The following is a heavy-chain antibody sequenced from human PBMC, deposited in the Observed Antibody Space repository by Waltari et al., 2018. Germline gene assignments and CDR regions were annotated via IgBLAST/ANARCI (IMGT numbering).Heavy chain of an antibody. V-gene: IGHV1-2*02. CDR3: ARDIGGAAAGTEYFQH. Sequence: QAQLVQSGAEVKKPGASAQVSCTASGYTFTDSYLPWVRQAPGQGFEWMGWINPNSGITNFAQKFQGRVTMTRDTSTTTVYMELSSLKSDDTALYYCARDIGGAAAGTEYFQHWGQGTLVTVSS. CDR2: INPNSGIT. CDR1: GYTFTDSY. D-gene: IGHD6-13*01. J-gene: IGHJ1*01.